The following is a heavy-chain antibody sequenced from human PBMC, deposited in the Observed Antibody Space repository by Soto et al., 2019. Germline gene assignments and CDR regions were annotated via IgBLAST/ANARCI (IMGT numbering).Heavy chain of an antibody. Sequence: SETLFLTCTVSGFSISSYYWSWIRQPPGKGLEWIGYIYYSGSTNYNPSLKSRVTISVDTSKNQFSLKLSSVTAADTAVYYCAREGLYYDILTGYRPYYYGMDVWGQGTTVTVS. CDR3: AREGLYYDILTGYRPYYYGMDV. J-gene: IGHJ6*02. D-gene: IGHD3-9*01. CDR1: GFSISSYY. V-gene: IGHV4-59*01. CDR2: IYYSGST.